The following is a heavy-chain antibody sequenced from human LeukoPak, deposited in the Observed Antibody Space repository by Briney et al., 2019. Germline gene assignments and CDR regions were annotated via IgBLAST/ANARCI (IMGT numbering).Heavy chain of an antibody. J-gene: IGHJ3*02. V-gene: IGHV3-21*01. CDR2: ITGGGTFT. Sequence: GGSLRLSCEASGFSFSQHSMGWVRLAPGKGLEWVSSITGGGTFTLYADSVKGRFTVSRDNANNLLFLQLHSLRADDTAIYYCVTGDNPDYTWENHRFDAFDIWGQGTMVTVSS. CDR1: GFSFSQHS. CDR3: VTGDNPDYTWENHRFDAFDI. D-gene: IGHD3-16*01.